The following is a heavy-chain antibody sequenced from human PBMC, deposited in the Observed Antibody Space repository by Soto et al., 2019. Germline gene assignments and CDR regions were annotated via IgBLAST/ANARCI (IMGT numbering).Heavy chain of an antibody. D-gene: IGHD6-13*01. J-gene: IGHJ6*02. CDR3: AREGAAYGMDV. Sequence: QVQLQESGPGLVKPSQTLSLTCTVSGGSISSGGYYWSWIRQHPGKGPEWIGYIYYSGGTYYNPSLKSRVTISVDTSKNQFSLKLSSVTAADTAVYYCAREGAAYGMDVWGQGTTVTVSS. V-gene: IGHV4-31*03. CDR2: IYYSGGT. CDR1: GGSISSGGYY.